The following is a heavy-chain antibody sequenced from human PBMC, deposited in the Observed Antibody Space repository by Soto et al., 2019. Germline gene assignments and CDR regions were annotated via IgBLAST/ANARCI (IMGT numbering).Heavy chain of an antibody. J-gene: IGHJ5*02. Sequence: GGSLRLSCAGSGFTFSRFAMSWVRQVQGKGLEWVAAISGSGQTTYYADSVKGRFTVSRDNSNNTLYLQMNSLRAEDTAVYYCAKDQREPAIFGVVTLPWGQGTLVTVSS. V-gene: IGHV3-23*01. CDR3: AKDQREPAIFGVVTLP. CDR1: GFTFSRFA. CDR2: ISGSGQTT. D-gene: IGHD3-3*01.